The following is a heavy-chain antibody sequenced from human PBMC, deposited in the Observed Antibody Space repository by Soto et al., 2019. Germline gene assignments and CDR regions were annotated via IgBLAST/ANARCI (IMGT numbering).Heavy chain of an antibody. Sequence: QLHLQESGPGLVEPSETLSLTCAVSGGSITSTSYYWGWIRQPPGEGLEWIGSIDYRGNIYYNSSLKSRVPIAVDTSKNQFSLNLNSVTAADSAVYHCARVAALGGAARYWYFDLWGRGTRVSV. J-gene: IGHJ2*01. D-gene: IGHD1-26*01. CDR2: IDYRGNI. V-gene: IGHV4-39*01. CDR3: ARVAALGGAARYWYFDL. CDR1: GGSITSTSYY.